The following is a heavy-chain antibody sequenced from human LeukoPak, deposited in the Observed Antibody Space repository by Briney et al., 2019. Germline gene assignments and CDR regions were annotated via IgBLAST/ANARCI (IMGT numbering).Heavy chain of an antibody. D-gene: IGHD3-9*01. CDR2: INSDGINT. Sequence: HPGGSLRLSCAASGFTFSNYWMHWVRQAPGKGLVWVSRINSDGINTSYADSVKGRFTISRDNAKNSLYLQMNSLRAEDTAVYYCARDWKFPYYDILTGTLDYWGQGTLVTVSS. CDR3: ARDWKFPYYDILTGTLDY. J-gene: IGHJ4*02. V-gene: IGHV3-74*01. CDR1: GFTFSNYW.